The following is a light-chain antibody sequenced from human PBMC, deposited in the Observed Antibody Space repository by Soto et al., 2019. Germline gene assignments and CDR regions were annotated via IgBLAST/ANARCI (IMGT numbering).Light chain of an antibody. V-gene: IGKV3-20*01. Sequence: EVVLTQSPGTLSLSPGERATLSCWASQTITSNYLAWYQQKPGQPPRLLIFAASSRATGIPDRFIGSGSGTDFTLTISRLEPEDFAVYYCLQYSGVPKTFGQGTKVEIK. CDR2: AAS. CDR1: QTITSNY. J-gene: IGKJ1*01. CDR3: LQYSGVPKT.